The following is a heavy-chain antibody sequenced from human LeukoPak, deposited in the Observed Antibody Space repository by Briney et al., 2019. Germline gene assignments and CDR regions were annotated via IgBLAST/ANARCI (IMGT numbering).Heavy chain of an antibody. D-gene: IGHD1-26*01. CDR1: GFTVSNNY. CDR2: IDTGVNK. Sequence: GGSLRLSCAASGFTVSNNYMSWVRQAPGKGLEWVSIIDTGVNKYYADSAKGRFTISRDNSKNTLYLQMNSLRAEDTALYYCARDLGGAVRMAYYYYGLDVWGRGTTVTVSS. J-gene: IGHJ6*02. V-gene: IGHV3-66*01. CDR3: ARDLGGAVRMAYYYYGLDV.